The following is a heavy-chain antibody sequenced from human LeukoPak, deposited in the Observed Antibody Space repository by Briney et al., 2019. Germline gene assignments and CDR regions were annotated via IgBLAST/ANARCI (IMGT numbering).Heavy chain of an antibody. CDR2: ISTTGDTT. D-gene: IGHD3-22*01. J-gene: IGHJ4*02. Sequence: GGSLRLSCAASGFTFSSYAMSWVRQAPGKGLEWVSGISTTGDTTSYADSVKGRFTISRDNPRNTLYMEMNSLRVEDSAIYYCAIMHRYYDGSGYWVQWGQGTLVTVSS. CDR3: AIMHRYYDGSGYWVQ. CDR1: GFTFSSYA. V-gene: IGHV3-23*01.